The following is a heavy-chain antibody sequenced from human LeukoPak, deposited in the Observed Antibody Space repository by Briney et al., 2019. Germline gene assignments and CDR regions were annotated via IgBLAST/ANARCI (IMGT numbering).Heavy chain of an antibody. CDR1: GGSISSGSYY. V-gene: IGHV4-61*02. CDR2: IYTSGST. CDR3: ARGPRGGSGSSRDYYYYMDV. Sequence: SETLSLTCTVSGGSISSGSYYWSWIRQPAGKGLEWIGRIYTSGSTNYNPSLKSRVTISVDTSKNQFSLKLSSVTAADTAVYYCARGPRGGSGSSRDYYYYMDVWGKGTTVTVSS. J-gene: IGHJ6*03. D-gene: IGHD3-10*01.